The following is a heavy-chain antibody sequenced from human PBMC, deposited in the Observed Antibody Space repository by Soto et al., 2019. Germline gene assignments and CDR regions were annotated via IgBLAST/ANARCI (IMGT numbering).Heavy chain of an antibody. J-gene: IGHJ4*02. CDR2: MNPNSGNT. D-gene: IGHD6-19*01. CDR3: ARGPCGSGWYYFDY. V-gene: IGHV1-8*01. Sequence: VQLVXXGXXXXXPGASVKVSCKASGYTFTSYDINWVRQATGQGLEWMGWMNPNSGNTGYAQKFQGRVTMTRNTSISTAYMELSSLRSEDTAVYYCARGPCGSGWYYFDYWGQGTLFTVSS. CDR1: GYTFTSYD.